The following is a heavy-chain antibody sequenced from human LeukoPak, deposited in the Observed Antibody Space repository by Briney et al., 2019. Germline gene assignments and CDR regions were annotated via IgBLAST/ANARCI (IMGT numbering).Heavy chain of an antibody. CDR1: GGTFSNYA. CDR2: IITMIGTT. Sequence: GASVKVSCKASGGTFSNYAISGVRQAPGQGREGMGRIITMIGTTNYAQNCQGRVTITTDEPTSTAYMEVSSLRMEDTAVYYCASVTVTTWAPDGHMDVWGKGTTVTVSS. CDR3: ASVTVTTWAPDGHMDV. J-gene: IGHJ6*03. D-gene: IGHD4-11*01. V-gene: IGHV1-69*05.